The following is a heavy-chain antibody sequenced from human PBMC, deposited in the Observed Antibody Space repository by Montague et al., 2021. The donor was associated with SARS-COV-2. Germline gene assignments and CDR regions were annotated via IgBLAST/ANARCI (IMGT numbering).Heavy chain of an antibody. D-gene: IGHD3-9*01. J-gene: IGHJ4*02. CDR1: GDSISNYY. CDR3: ARLPYILPGYAYFDF. V-gene: IGHV4-59*08. Sequence: SETLSLTCTVSGDSISNYYWSWIRRPPGKGLEWLGYIYYNGSTNYNPSLKSRVTISVDTSKNQFSLRLSSMTAADTAVYYCARLPYILPGYAYFDFWGQGSLVIVSS. CDR2: IYYNGST.